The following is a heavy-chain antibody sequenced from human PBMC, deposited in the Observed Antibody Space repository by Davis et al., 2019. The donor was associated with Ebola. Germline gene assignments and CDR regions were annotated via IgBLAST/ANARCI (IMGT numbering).Heavy chain of an antibody. CDR2: IYHSGST. J-gene: IGHJ5*02. Sequence: SETLSLTCTVSGGSISSSNWWSWVRQPPGKGLEWIGEIYHSGSTNYNPSLKSRVTISVDTSKNQFSLKLSSVTAADTAVYYCARLKQQLDPGWFDPWGQGTLVTVSS. V-gene: IGHV4-4*02. D-gene: IGHD6-13*01. CDR3: ARLKQQLDPGWFDP. CDR1: GGSISSSNW.